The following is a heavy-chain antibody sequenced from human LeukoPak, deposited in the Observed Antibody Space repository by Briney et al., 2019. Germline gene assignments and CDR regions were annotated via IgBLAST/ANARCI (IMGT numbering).Heavy chain of an antibody. CDR3: AKGDGYNYYFDY. D-gene: IGHD5-24*01. Sequence: GGSLRLSCAASGFTLSSYGMHWVRQAPGKGLEWVAVISYDGSNKYYADSVKGRFTISRDNSKNTLYLQMNSLRAEDTAVYYCAKGDGYNYYFDYWGQGTLVTVSS. V-gene: IGHV3-30*18. J-gene: IGHJ4*02. CDR2: ISYDGSNK. CDR1: GFTLSSYG.